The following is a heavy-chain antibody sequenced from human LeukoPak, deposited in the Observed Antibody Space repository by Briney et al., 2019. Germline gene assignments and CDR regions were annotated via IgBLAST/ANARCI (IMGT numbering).Heavy chain of an antibody. Sequence: GGSLRLSCAASGFTFSDYYMSWIRQAPGKGLEWVSYISSSGSTIYYADSVKGRFTISRDNAKNSLYLQMNSLRAEDTAVYYCARDFNCSGGSCYSALFDYWGQGTLVTVSS. CDR2: ISSSGSTI. J-gene: IGHJ4*02. D-gene: IGHD2-15*01. CDR1: GFTFSDYY. V-gene: IGHV3-11*01. CDR3: ARDFNCSGGSCYSALFDY.